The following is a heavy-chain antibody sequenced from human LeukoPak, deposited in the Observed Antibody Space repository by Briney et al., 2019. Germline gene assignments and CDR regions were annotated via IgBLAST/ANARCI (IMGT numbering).Heavy chain of an antibody. Sequence: GESLKISCKSYGYSFTNYWIGWVRQMPGQGLEWTGIINPGDSDTRYSPSFQGQVTISADKSINTAHLQWSSLKASDTAMYFCARVSRYGGYVDYWGQGTLVTVSS. CDR3: ARVSRYGGYVDY. D-gene: IGHD1-26*01. J-gene: IGHJ4*02. CDR2: INPGDSDT. CDR1: GYSFTNYW. V-gene: IGHV5-51*01.